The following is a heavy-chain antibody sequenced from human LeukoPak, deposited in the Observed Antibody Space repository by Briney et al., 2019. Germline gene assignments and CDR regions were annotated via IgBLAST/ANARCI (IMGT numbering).Heavy chain of an antibody. D-gene: IGHD3-3*01. CDR3: ARGGSSGYYPNWFDP. CDR2: MNPNSGNT. V-gene: IGHV1-8*01. CDR1: GYTFTSYD. J-gene: IGHJ5*02. Sequence: ASVKVSCKASGYTFTSYDINWVRQPTGQGLEWMGWMNPNSGNTGYAQKFQGRVTMTRNTSISTAYMELSSLRSEDTAVYYCARGGSSGYYPNWFDPWGQGTLVTVSS.